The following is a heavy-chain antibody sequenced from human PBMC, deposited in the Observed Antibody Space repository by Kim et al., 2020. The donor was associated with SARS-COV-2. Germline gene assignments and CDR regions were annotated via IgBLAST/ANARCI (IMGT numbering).Heavy chain of an antibody. CDR2: INPNSGGT. D-gene: IGHD5-12*01. J-gene: IGHJ4*02. Sequence: ASVKVSCKASGYTFTGYYMHWVRQAPGQGLEWMGWINPNSGGTNYAQKFQCWVTMTRDTSISTAYMELSRLRSDDTAVYYCARAYSGYDPHFDYWGQGTLVTVSS. V-gene: IGHV1-2*04. CDR3: ARAYSGYDPHFDY. CDR1: GYTFTGYY.